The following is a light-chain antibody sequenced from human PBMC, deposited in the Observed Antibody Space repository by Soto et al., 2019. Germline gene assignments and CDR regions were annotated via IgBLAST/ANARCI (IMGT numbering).Light chain of an antibody. V-gene: IGLV2-8*01. CDR3: SSFAGISTV. CDR1: SSDVGGYNY. CDR2: EVS. J-gene: IGLJ1*01. Sequence: QSVLTQPPSASGSPVQSVTISCTGTSSDVGGYNYVSWYQQHPGKAPKLVIYEVSKRPSGVPDRFSGSKSGNTASLTVSGLQAEDEADYYCSSFAGISTVFGTGTKVTVL.